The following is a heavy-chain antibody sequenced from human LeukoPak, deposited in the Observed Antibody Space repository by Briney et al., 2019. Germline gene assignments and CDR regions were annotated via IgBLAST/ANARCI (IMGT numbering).Heavy chain of an antibody. CDR1: GFTFSSYA. D-gene: IGHD5-18*01. J-gene: IGHJ5*02. V-gene: IGHV3-23*01. CDR3: AKGYSYGHNWFDP. CDR2: ISGSGGST. Sequence: GGSLRLSCAASGFTFSSYAMSWVRQAPGKGLEWVSAISGSGGSTYYADSVKGRFTISRDNAKNSLYLQMNSLRAEDTALYYCAKGYSYGHNWFDPWGQGTLVTVSS.